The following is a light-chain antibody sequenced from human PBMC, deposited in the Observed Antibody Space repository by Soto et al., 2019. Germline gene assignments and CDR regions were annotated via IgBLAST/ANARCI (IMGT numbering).Light chain of an antibody. Sequence: DIQMTQSPSTLSASVGDRVTITCRASQSISTWLAWYQQKPGKAPKLLIYTASSLESGVPSRFSGSGSGTEFTLTISSLQPDDFATYYGQQYNSHSRYTFGQGTKLEIK. J-gene: IGKJ2*01. V-gene: IGKV1-5*03. CDR3: QQYNSHSRYT. CDR2: TAS. CDR1: QSISTW.